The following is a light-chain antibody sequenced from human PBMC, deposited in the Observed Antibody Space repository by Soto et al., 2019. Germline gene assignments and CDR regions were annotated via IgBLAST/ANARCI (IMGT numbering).Light chain of an antibody. CDR3: PHYNTWPIS. V-gene: IGKV3-15*01. J-gene: IGKJ5*01. CDR2: GSS. CDR1: QNVLSN. Sequence: MVVTQSLGSVSVSPGVGPTRSCRHSQNVLSNLAGDQQESGQPTRLLIYGSSTKATGLPASFSSSGCGAQFPLPINSRRSDDFAVYVCPHYNTWPISFGRGTRLEIK.